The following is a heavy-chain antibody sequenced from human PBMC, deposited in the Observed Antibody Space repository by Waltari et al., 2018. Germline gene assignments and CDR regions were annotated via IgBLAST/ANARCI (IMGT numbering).Heavy chain of an antibody. CDR2: TYHTGTT. D-gene: IGHD3-10*01. Sequence: QVQLQESGPGLVEPSLTLPLTCALSGGSISTTNWWNWVRQAPGKGLEWIGETYHTGTTHYNPFRKSRVSISVDKSKNQFSLMLTSGTAADTAVYVCARQPQYSTSGGYWGPGILVTVSS. J-gene: IGHJ4*02. CDR1: GGSISTTNW. CDR3: ARQPQYSTSGGY. V-gene: IGHV4-4*02.